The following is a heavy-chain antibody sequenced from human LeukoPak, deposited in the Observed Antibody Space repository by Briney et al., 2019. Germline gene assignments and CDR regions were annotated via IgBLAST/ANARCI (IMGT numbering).Heavy chain of an antibody. D-gene: IGHD3-10*01. CDR2: ISSSSSYI. Sequence: PGGSLRLSCAASGFTFSSYEMNWVRQAPGKGLEWVSSISSSSSYIYYADSVKGRFTISRDNAKNSLYLQMNSLRAEDTAVYYCASLTMVRGVINPWGQGTLVTVSS. CDR1: GFTFSSYE. V-gene: IGHV3-21*01. J-gene: IGHJ5*02. CDR3: ASLTMVRGVINP.